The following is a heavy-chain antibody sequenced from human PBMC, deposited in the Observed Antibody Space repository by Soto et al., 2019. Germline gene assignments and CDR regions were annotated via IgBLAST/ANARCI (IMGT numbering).Heavy chain of an antibody. Sequence: QVQLVQSGAEEKKPGASVKVSCKAYGYTFTRYAMHWARQAPGQRLEWMGWINAGNGNTKYSQKFQGRVTITRDTSASTAYMELRSLRSEDTAVYYCARDGVVVAATLGTPHFDYWGQGTLVTVSS. CDR2: INAGNGNT. CDR3: ARDGVVVAATLGTPHFDY. J-gene: IGHJ4*02. V-gene: IGHV1-3*05. CDR1: GYTFTRYA. D-gene: IGHD2-15*01.